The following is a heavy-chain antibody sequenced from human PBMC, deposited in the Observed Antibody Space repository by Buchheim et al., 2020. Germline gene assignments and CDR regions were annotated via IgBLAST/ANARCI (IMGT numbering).Heavy chain of an antibody. Sequence: QVQLQESGPGLVKPSETLSLTCTVSGGSISSYYWSWIRQPPGKGLEWIGYIYYSGSTNYNPSLKSRVTISVDTSNNQFFLNLSSVTAADTAVYYCASSYYYDSSGYAHDAFDIWGQGT. V-gene: IGHV4-59*01. CDR3: ASSYYYDSSGYAHDAFDI. J-gene: IGHJ3*02. D-gene: IGHD3-22*01. CDR2: IYYSGST. CDR1: GGSISSYY.